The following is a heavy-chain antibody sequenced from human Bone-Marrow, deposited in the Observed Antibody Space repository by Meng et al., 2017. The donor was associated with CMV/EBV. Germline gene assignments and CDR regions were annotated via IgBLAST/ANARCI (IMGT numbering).Heavy chain of an antibody. Sequence: GGSLRLSCAASGLTFSSYGMSWVRQAPGKGLEWVSAISASAGGTYYADSVKGRFTISRDNAKHTLYLQMNSLRAEDTAVYYCAKYSAVGERLYYFDYWGQGTRVTGSS. J-gene: IGHJ4*02. CDR1: GLTFSSYG. CDR2: ISASAGGT. D-gene: IGHD2-21*01. CDR3: AKYSAVGERLYYFDY. V-gene: IGHV3-23*01.